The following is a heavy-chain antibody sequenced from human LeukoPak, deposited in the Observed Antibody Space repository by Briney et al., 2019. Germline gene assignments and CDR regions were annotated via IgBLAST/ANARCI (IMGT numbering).Heavy chain of an antibody. CDR3: ARVESITMIVVVTQGANDAFDI. V-gene: IGHV1-18*01. CDR1: GYTFTSYG. Sequence: ASVKVSCKASGYTFTSYGISWVRQAPGQGLEWMGWISAYNGNTNCAQKLQGRVTMTTDTSTSTAYMELRSLRSDDTAVYYCARVESITMIVVVTQGANDAFDIWGQGTMVTVSS. J-gene: IGHJ3*02. D-gene: IGHD3-22*01. CDR2: ISAYNGNT.